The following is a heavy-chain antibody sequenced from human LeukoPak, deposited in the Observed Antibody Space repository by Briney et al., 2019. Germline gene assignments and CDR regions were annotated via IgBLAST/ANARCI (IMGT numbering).Heavy chain of an antibody. CDR2: IYYSGST. V-gene: IGHV4-39*07. J-gene: IGHJ5*02. CDR3: ARLERDYYRGFDP. D-gene: IGHD3-10*01. CDR1: GGSISSSSYY. Sequence: PSETLSLTCTVSGGSISSSSYYWGWIRQPPGKGLEWIGNIYYSGSTYYNPSLKSRVTMSVDTSKNQFSLKLSSVTAADTAVYYCARLERDYYRGFDPWGQGTLVTVSS.